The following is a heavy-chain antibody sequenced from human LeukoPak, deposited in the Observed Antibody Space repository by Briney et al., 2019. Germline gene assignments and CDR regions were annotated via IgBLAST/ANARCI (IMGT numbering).Heavy chain of an antibody. V-gene: IGHV1-2*02. CDR3: ARRPIIIPAAIDDY. Sequence: ASVKVSCKASGYTFTGYYMHWVRQAPGQGLEWMGWMNPKSGDTSYTQKFQGRVTMTRDTSISTAYMELSRLTSDDTAVYYCARRPIIIPAAIDDYWGQGTLVTVSS. CDR2: MNPKSGDT. CDR1: GYTFTGYY. D-gene: IGHD2-2*01. J-gene: IGHJ4*02.